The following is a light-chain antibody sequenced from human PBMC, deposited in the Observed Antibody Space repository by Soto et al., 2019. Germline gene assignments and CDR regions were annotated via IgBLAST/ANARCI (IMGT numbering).Light chain of an antibody. J-gene: IGKJ1*01. V-gene: IGKV3-20*01. Sequence: EVVLTQSPVTLSLSPGERATLSCRASQSVSSYLAWYQQKPGQAPRLLIYGASNRATGIPDMFSGSGSGTDFTLTISRLEPEDFAVYYCQQYGSSGTCGQGTKVDIK. CDR1: QSVSSY. CDR2: GAS. CDR3: QQYGSSGT.